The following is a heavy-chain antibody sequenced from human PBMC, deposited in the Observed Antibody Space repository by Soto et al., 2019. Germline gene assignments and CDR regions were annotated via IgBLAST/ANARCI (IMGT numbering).Heavy chain of an antibody. J-gene: IGHJ3*02. D-gene: IGHD5-12*01. Sequence: VQLQESGPGLVKPSETLSLTCTVSGGSISSYYWSWIRQPPGKGLEWIGYIYYSWSTNYNPPLKTRVTIAVDTAMKQLSLKLSCVSAADTAVYYCVRNLRGGYSAYSPGGAFYIWAQGTIVTVSS. V-gene: IGHV4-59*01. CDR1: GGSISSYY. CDR3: VRNLRGGYSAYSPGGAFYI. CDR2: IYYSWST.